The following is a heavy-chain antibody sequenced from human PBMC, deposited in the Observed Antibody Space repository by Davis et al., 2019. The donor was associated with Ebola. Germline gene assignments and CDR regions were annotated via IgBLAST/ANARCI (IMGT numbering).Heavy chain of an antibody. V-gene: IGHV3-23*01. J-gene: IGHJ4*02. D-gene: IGHD3-10*01. Sequence: GGSLRLSCTASGFTFGAYAMSWVRQAPGKGLEWVSAISGSGGSTYYADSVKGRFTISRDNSKNTLYLQMNSLRAEDTAVYYCAKDNMVRGATDFDYWGQGTLVTVSS. CDR3: AKDNMVRGATDFDY. CDR1: GFTFGAYA. CDR2: ISGSGGST.